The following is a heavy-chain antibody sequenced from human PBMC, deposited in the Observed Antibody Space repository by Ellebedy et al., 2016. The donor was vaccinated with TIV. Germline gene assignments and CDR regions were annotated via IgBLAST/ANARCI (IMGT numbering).Heavy chain of an antibody. V-gene: IGHV3-30*18. CDR1: GFTFSSYG. CDR3: AKLSLGGYFDY. J-gene: IGHJ4*02. D-gene: IGHD3-16*01. Sequence: GESLKISXAASGFTFSSYGMHWVRQAPGKGLEWVAVISYDGSNKYYAYSVKGRFTISRDNSKNTLYLQMNSLRAEDTAVYYCAKLSLGGYFDYWGQGTLVTVSS. CDR2: ISYDGSNK.